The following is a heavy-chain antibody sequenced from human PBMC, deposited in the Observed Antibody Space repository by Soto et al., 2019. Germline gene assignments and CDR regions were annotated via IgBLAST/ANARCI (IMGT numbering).Heavy chain of an antibody. D-gene: IGHD3-3*01. CDR1: GGSFSGYY. V-gene: IGHV4-34*01. CDR3: ARVGPTIFEVKQNWFDP. Sequence: PSETLSLTCAVYGGSFSGYYWSWIRQPPGKGLEWVGEINHSGSTNYNPSLKSRVTISVDTSKNQFSLKLSSVTAADTAVYYCARVGPTIFEVKQNWFDPWGQGTLVTVSS. CDR2: INHSGST. J-gene: IGHJ5*02.